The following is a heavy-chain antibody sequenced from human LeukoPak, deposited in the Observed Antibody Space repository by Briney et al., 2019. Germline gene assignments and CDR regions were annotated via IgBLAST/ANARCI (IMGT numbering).Heavy chain of an antibody. J-gene: IGHJ6*02. Sequence: AASVKVSCEASGYTFTRYGISWVRQAPGQGLEGMGWISAYNGNTNYAQKLQGRVTMTTDTSTSTAYMELRSLRSDDTAVYYCARAPTSDLLGRYYYYGMYVWGQGTTVTVSS. CDR2: ISAYNGNT. CDR1: GYTFTRYG. CDR3: ARAPTSDLLGRYYYYGMYV. V-gene: IGHV1-18*01. D-gene: IGHD2-15*01.